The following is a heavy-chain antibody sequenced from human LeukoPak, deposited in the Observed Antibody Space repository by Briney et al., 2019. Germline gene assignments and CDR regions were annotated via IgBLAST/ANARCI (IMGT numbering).Heavy chain of an antibody. D-gene: IGHD3-10*01. CDR2: ITGSGPYM. CDR3: VRDVGAVRGEVYFDY. J-gene: IGHJ4*02. Sequence: GGSLRLSCAASGFTFSTFAMHWVRLSPGKGLERVSSITGSGPYMLYADSVKHRSTISRDNTKNLLYLEMNSLRAEDTAMYFCVRDVGAVRGEVYFDYWGQGTLVTVSS. V-gene: IGHV3-21*06. CDR1: GFTFSTFA.